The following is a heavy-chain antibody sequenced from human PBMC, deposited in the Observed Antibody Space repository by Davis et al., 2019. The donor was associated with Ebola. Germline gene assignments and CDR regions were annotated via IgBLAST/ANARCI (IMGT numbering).Heavy chain of an antibody. CDR2: ISGSGGST. J-gene: IGHJ4*02. V-gene: IGHV3-23*01. D-gene: IGHD6-6*01. CDR1: GFTFSSYA. Sequence: GESLKISCAASGFTFSSYAMSWVRQAPGKGLEWVSAISGSGGSTYYADSVKGRFTISRDNSKNTLYLQMNSLRAEDTAVYYCATSIAARPCDYWGQGTLVTVSS. CDR3: ATSIAARPCDY.